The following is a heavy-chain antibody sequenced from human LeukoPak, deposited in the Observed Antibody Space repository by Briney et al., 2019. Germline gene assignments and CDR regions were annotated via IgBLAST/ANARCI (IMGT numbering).Heavy chain of an antibody. CDR1: GFTFSSYA. V-gene: IGHV3-49*04. CDR2: IRSKAYGGTT. D-gene: IGHD2-2*01. J-gene: IGHJ4*02. Sequence: PGGSLRLSCAASGFTFSSYAMHWVRQAPGKGLEWVGFIRSKAYGGTTEYVASVKGRFTISRDDSKSIAYLQMNSLKTEDTAVYYCTRFVVVPAATFDYWGQGTLVTVSS. CDR3: TRFVVVPAATFDY.